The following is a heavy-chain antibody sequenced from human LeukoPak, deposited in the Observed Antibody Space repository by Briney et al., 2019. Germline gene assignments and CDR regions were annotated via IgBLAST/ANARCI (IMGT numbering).Heavy chain of an antibody. V-gene: IGHV3-7*03. J-gene: IGHJ5*02. CDR2: IKQDGSEK. Sequence: GGSLRLSCAASGFTFSSYWMSWVRQAPGKGLEWVANIKQDGSEKYYVDSVKGRFTISRDNAKNSLYLQMNSLRAEDTAVYYCAKKYGSGSYYRENWFDPWGQGTLVTVSS. D-gene: IGHD3-10*01. CDR3: AKKYGSGSYYRENWFDP. CDR1: GFTFSSYW.